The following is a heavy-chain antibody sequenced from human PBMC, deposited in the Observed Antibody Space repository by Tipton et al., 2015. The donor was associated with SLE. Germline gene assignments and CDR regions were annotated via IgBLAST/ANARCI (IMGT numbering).Heavy chain of an antibody. CDR3: ARRSLGRRGYFDY. D-gene: IGHD7-27*01. J-gene: IGHJ4*02. Sequence: TLSLTCAVSGGSISSSNWWSWVRQPPGKGLEWIGEIYHSGSTNYNPSLKSRVTISGDTSKNQFSLKLSSVTAADTAVYYCARRSLGRRGYFDYWGQGTLVTVSS. CDR1: GGSISSSNW. V-gene: IGHV4-4*02. CDR2: IYHSGST.